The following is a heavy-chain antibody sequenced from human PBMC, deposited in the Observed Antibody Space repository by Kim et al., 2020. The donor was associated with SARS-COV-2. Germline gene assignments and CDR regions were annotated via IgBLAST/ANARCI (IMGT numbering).Heavy chain of an antibody. CDR3: AKDSYLRRKLGGYFDY. J-gene: IGHJ4*02. Sequence: SVKGRFTIARDNSKNTLYLQMNSLRAEDTAVYYCAKDSYLRRKLGGYFDYWGQGTLVTVSS. V-gene: IGHV3-33*06. D-gene: IGHD5-12*01.